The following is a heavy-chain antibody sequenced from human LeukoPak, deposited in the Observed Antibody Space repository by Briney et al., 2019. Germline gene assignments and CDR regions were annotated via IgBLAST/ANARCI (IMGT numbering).Heavy chain of an antibody. CDR1: GFPFDDYG. CDR2: ISWNSGII. J-gene: IGHJ4*02. V-gene: IGHV3-9*01. CDR3: VKDRYFYDSGSKAN. D-gene: IGHD3-22*01. Sequence: GGSLRLSCVASGFPFDDYGMFWVRQTPGKGLEWISAISWNSGIIAYADSVKGRFTIFRDNAKNSLYLQMNSLRVEDTAVYYCVKDRYFYDSGSKANWGQGTLVTVSS.